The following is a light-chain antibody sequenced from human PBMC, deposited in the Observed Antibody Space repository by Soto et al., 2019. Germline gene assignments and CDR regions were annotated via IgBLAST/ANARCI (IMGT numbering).Light chain of an antibody. V-gene: IGKV3-11*01. Sequence: EIVMTQSPATLSVSPWERATLSCRASQSVSILLAWYQQKPGQAPRLLIYDASNRATGIPARFSGSGSGTDFTLTISSLEPEDFAVYYCQQRSNWPPVTFGPGTKVDIK. CDR3: QQRSNWPPVT. CDR2: DAS. J-gene: IGKJ3*01. CDR1: QSVSIL.